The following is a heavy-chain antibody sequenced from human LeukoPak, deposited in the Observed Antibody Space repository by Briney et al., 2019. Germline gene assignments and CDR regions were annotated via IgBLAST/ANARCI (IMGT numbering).Heavy chain of an antibody. D-gene: IGHD2-2*02. J-gene: IGHJ4*02. CDR1: GGSISSGGYY. Sequence: SETLSLTCTVSGGSISSGGYYWSWIRQPPGKGLEWIGYIYRSGSTYYNPSLKSRVTISVDRSKNQFSLKLSSVTAADTAVYYCARTGVVVPAAIRGFDYWGQGTLVTVSS. CDR2: IYRSGST. V-gene: IGHV4-30-2*01. CDR3: ARTGVVVPAAIRGFDY.